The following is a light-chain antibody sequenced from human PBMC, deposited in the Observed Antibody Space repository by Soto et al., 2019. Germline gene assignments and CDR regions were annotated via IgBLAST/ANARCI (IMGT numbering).Light chain of an antibody. Sequence: DIQMTQSPSTLSASVGDRVTITCRASQSFSTWLAWYQQKPGKAPNLLIYKTSILESGVPSRFSGSVSGTEFTLTISSLQPDDFATYYCQQYNSNPLTFGGGTKVEIK. CDR3: QQYNSNPLT. CDR1: QSFSTW. CDR2: KTS. J-gene: IGKJ4*01. V-gene: IGKV1-5*03.